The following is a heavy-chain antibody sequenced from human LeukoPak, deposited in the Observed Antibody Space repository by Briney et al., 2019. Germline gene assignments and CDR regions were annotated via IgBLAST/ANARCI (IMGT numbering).Heavy chain of an antibody. Sequence: GGSLRLSRAASGFTVSSNYVSWIRQAPGKGLEWVSYISSSSSYTNYADSVKGRFTISRDNAKNSLYLQMNSLRAEDTAVYYCARDPDRHLDYWGQGTLVTVSS. V-gene: IGHV3-11*06. CDR1: GFTVSSNY. J-gene: IGHJ4*02. CDR3: ARDPDRHLDY. CDR2: ISSSSSYT.